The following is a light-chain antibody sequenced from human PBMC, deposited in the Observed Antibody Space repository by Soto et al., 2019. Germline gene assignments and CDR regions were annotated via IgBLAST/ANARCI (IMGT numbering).Light chain of an antibody. V-gene: IGLV1-51*02. CDR1: SSNIGSDY. Sequence: QSALTQPPSVSAAPGQKVTISCSGSSSNIGSDYVSWYQQLPGTAPKLLIYENSERPSGIPDRFSGSKSGTSATLGITGLQTGDEADYYCGAWDSRLTGGVFGGGTKVTVL. CDR2: ENS. J-gene: IGLJ2*01. CDR3: GAWDSRLTGGV.